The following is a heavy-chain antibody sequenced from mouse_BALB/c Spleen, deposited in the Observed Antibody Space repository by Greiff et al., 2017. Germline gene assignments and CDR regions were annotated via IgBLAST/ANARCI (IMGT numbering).Heavy chain of an antibody. CDR1: GFTFSNYW. CDR3: TRNYYGSSYRYYAMDY. D-gene: IGHD1-1*01. J-gene: IGHJ4*01. CDR2: IRLKSNNYAT. Sequence: DVKLVESGGGLVQPGGSMKLSCVASGFTFSNYWMNWVRQSPEKGLEWVAEIRLKSNNYATHYAESVKGRFTISRDDSKSSVYLQMNNLRAEDTGIYYCTRNYYGSSYRYYAMDYWGQGTSVTVSS. V-gene: IGHV6-6*02.